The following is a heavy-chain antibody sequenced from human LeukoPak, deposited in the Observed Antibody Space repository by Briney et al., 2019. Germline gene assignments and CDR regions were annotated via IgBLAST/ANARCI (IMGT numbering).Heavy chain of an antibody. J-gene: IGHJ6*03. CDR1: GFTFSSYA. CDR3: AKPSAHDYYGSGSTYYYYYMDV. Sequence: GGSLRLSCAASGFTFSSYAMSWVRQAPGKGLEWVSVISGSGGSTYYADSVKGRFNISRDNSKNTLYLQMNSLRAEDTAVYYCAKPSAHDYYGSGSTYYYYYMDVWGKGTTVTISS. CDR2: ISGSGGST. V-gene: IGHV3-23*01. D-gene: IGHD3-10*01.